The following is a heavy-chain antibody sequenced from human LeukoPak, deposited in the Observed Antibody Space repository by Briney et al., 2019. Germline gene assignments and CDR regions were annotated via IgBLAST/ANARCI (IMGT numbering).Heavy chain of an antibody. J-gene: IGHJ3*02. D-gene: IGHD2-21*02. CDR3: ARHCGGDCVHAFDI. CDR1: GRSISSRRSY. Sequence: SETLSLTCTVSGRSISSRRSYWGWIRQPPGKGLEWIGTISYSGNTYYNPSLKSRVTISVDTSKNQFSLRLSSVTAADTAVHYCARHCGGDCVHAFDIWGQGTMVTVSS. V-gene: IGHV4-39*01. CDR2: ISYSGNT.